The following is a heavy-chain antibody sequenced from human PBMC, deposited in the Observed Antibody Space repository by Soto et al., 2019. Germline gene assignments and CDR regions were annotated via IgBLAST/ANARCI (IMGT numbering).Heavy chain of an antibody. J-gene: IGHJ3*02. CDR2: IKQDGSEK. CDR3: ARDFSDIVVVGVFDI. D-gene: IGHD2-15*01. CDR1: GFTFSSYW. Sequence: EVQLVESGGGLVQPGGSLRLSCAASGFTFSSYWMSWVRQAPGKGLEWVANIKQDGSEKYYVDSVKGRFTISRDNAKNSLYLQMNSLRAEDTAVYYCARDFSDIVVVGVFDIWGQGTMVTVSS. V-gene: IGHV3-7*01.